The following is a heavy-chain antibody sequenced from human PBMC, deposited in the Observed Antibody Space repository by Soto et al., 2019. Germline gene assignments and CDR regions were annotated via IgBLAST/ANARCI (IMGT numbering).Heavy chain of an antibody. V-gene: IGHV1-69*13. CDR2: IIPIFGTA. CDR3: ARREGKGGYYTNYYYGMDV. D-gene: IGHD3-10*01. Sequence: ASVKVSCKASGGTFSSYAISWVRQAPGQGLEWMGGIIPIFGTANYAQKFQGRVTITADESTSTAYMELSSLRSEDTAVYYCARREGKGGYYTNYYYGMDVWGQGTTVTVSS. CDR1: GGTFSSYA. J-gene: IGHJ6*02.